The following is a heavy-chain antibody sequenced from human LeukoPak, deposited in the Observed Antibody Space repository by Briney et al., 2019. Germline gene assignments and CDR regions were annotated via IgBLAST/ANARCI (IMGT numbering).Heavy chain of an antibody. D-gene: IGHD4-17*01. Sequence: SETLSLTCTVSGGSFNSAGYYWSWIRQHPGKGLEWIRYIYYSGANYYNPSLKSRLTISADTSKNQFFLKVTSVTAADTAVYYCARARGGTGIDYVAPFKASYNYGMDVWGQGTTVTVSS. CDR1: GGSFNSAGYY. CDR3: ARARGGTGIDYVAPFKASYNYGMDV. V-gene: IGHV4-31*03. CDR2: IYYSGAN. J-gene: IGHJ6*02.